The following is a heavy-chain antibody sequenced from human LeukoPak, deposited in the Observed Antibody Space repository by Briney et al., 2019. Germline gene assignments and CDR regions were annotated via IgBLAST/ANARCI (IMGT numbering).Heavy chain of an antibody. J-gene: IGHJ4*02. Sequence: GGSLRPSCAPAGFTFSTYWMDWVRQAPGKRLEWVASIKEDGSDTNYVGSVRVRFTVSKENTKNSLYMQMNSLRAADTAVSYCASDRDYSQFDYWGQGTLVTVSS. D-gene: IGHD2-15*01. CDR1: GFTFSTYW. CDR2: IKEDGSDT. V-gene: IGHV3-7*01. CDR3: ASDRDYSQFDY.